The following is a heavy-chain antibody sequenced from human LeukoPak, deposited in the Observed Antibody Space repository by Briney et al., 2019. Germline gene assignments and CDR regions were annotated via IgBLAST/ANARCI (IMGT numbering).Heavy chain of an antibody. D-gene: IGHD2-15*01. Sequence: SETLSLTCAVYGGSFSGYYWSWIRQPPGKGLEWIGEINHSGSTNYNPSLKSRVTISVDTSKNQFSLKLSSVTAADTAVYYCVRGSGGRSTTLGMDVWAKGPRSPSP. CDR2: INHSGST. J-gene: IGHJ6*02. CDR1: GGSFSGYY. CDR3: VRGSGGRSTTLGMDV. V-gene: IGHV4-34*01.